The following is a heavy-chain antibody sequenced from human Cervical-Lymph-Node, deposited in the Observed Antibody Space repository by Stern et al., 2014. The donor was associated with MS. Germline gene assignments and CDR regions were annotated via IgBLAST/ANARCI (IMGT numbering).Heavy chain of an antibody. J-gene: IGHJ4*02. D-gene: IGHD2-21*02. V-gene: IGHV3-7*01. CDR3: VGHSDGWKFFKY. CDR1: GFTFNNYW. CDR2: IKHDGSGK. Sequence: DQLVQSGGGLVQPGGSLRLSCAASGFTFNNYWMSWLRQAPGKGLEWLANIKHDGSGKYYVDSVKGRFTISRDNARNSLYLQMNSLRAEDTAVYYCVGHSDGWKFFKYWGQGTLVTVSS.